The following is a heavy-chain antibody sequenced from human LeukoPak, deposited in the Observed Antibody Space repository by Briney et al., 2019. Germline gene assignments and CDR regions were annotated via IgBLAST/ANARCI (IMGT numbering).Heavy chain of an antibody. J-gene: IGHJ3*02. CDR2: IYYSGST. Sequence: SETLSLTCTVSGGSISSYYWSWIRQPPGKSLEWIGYIYYSGSTNYNPSLKSRVTISVDTSKNQFSLKLSSVTAAGTAVYYCTRSAVVIISPGAFDIWGQGTMVTVSS. CDR3: TRSAVVIISPGAFDI. CDR1: GGSISSYY. V-gene: IGHV4-59*01. D-gene: IGHD3-3*01.